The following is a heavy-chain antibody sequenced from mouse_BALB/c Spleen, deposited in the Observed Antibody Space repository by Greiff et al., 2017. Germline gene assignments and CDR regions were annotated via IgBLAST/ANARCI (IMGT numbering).Heavy chain of an antibody. J-gene: IGHJ1*01. D-gene: IGHD2-14*01. Sequence: QVQLQQSGPGLVAPSQSLSITCTVSGFSLTSYGVHWVRQPPGKGLEWLGVIWAGGSTNYNSALMSRLSISKDNSKSQVFLKMNSLQTDDTAMYYCARGYPAYYRYDGNWYFDVWGAGTTVTVSS. CDR2: IWAGGST. CDR1: GFSLTSYG. V-gene: IGHV2-9*02. CDR3: ARGYPAYYRYDGNWYFDV.